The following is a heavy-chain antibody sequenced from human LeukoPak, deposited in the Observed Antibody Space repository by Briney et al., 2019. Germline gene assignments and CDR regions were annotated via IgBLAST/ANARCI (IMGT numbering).Heavy chain of an antibody. Sequence: ASVKVFCKASGGTFNSYAISWVRQAPGQGLEWMGWISAYNHNTNYAQKFQGRVTMTIDTSTTTVYMELRSLRSDDTAIYYCARDLMYCDTMSCYDGDFDYWGQGTPVTVSS. CDR3: ARDLMYCDTMSCYDGDFDY. CDR1: GGTFNSYA. J-gene: IGHJ4*02. D-gene: IGHD2-2*01. V-gene: IGHV1-18*01. CDR2: ISAYNHNT.